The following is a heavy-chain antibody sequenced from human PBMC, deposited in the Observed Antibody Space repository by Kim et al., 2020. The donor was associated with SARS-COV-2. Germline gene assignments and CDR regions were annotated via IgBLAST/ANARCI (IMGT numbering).Heavy chain of an antibody. Sequence: GESLKISCEGSGYSFTSYWIGWVRQMPGKGLEWMGIIYPGDSDTRYSPSFQGQVTISADKSISTAYLQWSSLKASDTAMYYCARRGRGYSGYDYGSYDYVWGSYRYTREYYFDYWGQGTLVTVSS. CDR3: ARRGRGYSGYDYGSYDYVWGSYRYTREYYFDY. CDR1: GYSFTSYW. V-gene: IGHV5-51*01. D-gene: IGHD3-16*02. J-gene: IGHJ4*02. CDR2: IYPGDSDT.